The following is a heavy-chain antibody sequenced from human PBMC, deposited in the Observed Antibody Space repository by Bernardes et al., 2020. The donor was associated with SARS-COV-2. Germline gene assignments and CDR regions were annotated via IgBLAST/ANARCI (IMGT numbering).Heavy chain of an antibody. D-gene: IGHD2-2*01. V-gene: IGHV4-4*07. Sequence: SETLSLTCIVSGDSISNHYWTWIRQSAGNGLEWIGRIPFSGSANYNPSLRSRVTMSVDTSKNQFSLALSSVTAADTALYYCARVHWPAVKGAFDIWGQGTVVTVSS. CDR1: GDSISNHY. J-gene: IGHJ3*02. CDR3: ARVHWPAVKGAFDI. CDR2: IPFSGSA.